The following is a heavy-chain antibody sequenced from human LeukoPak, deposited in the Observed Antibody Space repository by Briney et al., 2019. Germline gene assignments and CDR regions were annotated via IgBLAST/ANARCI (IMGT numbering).Heavy chain of an antibody. D-gene: IGHD3-3*01. CDR1: GFTFSSYA. CDR3: ARETIFGVVMFDY. CDR2: ISGSGGST. J-gene: IGHJ4*02. Sequence: GGSLRLSCAASGFTFSSYAMSWVRHAPGKGLEWVSAISGSGGSTYYADSVKGRLTISRDNAKNSLYLQMNSLRAEDTAVYYCARETIFGVVMFDYWGQGTLVTVSS. V-gene: IGHV3-23*01.